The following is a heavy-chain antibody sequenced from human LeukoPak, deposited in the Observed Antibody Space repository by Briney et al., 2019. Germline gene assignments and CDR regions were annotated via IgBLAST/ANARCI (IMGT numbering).Heavy chain of an antibody. CDR2: ISSSSDTT. J-gene: IGHJ4*02. CDR3: ARDLRSGWYYFDF. V-gene: IGHV3-48*02. D-gene: IGHD6-19*01. Sequence: GGSLRLSRAASGFTFSTYSMNWLRQAPGKGLEWVSYISSSSDTTYYADSVKGRFTISRDNAKNSLYLQMNSLKDQDTAVYYCARDLRSGWYYFDFWGQGTLVTVSS. CDR1: GFTFSTYS.